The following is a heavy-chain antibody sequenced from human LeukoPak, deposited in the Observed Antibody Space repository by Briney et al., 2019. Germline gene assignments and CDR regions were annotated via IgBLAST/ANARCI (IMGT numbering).Heavy chain of an antibody. CDR1: VYTFTSYA. CDR3: AREDQGLRYLASLGI. V-gene: IGHV1-3*01. J-gene: IGHJ6*02. D-gene: IGHD3-9*01. CDR2: INAGNGNT. Sequence: GASVKVSCKASVYTFTSYAMHWVRQAPGQRREWMGGINAGNGNTKYSQKFQGRVTITRDTSASTAYMELSSLRSEETPVYYCAREDQGLRYLASLGIWGQRTTCTASS.